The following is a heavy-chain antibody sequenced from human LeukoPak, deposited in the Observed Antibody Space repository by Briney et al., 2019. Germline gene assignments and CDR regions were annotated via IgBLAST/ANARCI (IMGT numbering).Heavy chain of an antibody. CDR3: ARDLRGGSDY. CDR2: IYYSGIT. Sequence: SETLSLXCTVSGGSISSGDYYWSWIRQPPGKGLEWIGYIYYSGITYYNPSLKSRVTISVDTSKNQFSLKLSSVTAADTAVYYCARDLRGGSDYWGQGTLVTVSS. D-gene: IGHD3-16*01. CDR1: GGSISSGDYY. V-gene: IGHV4-30-4*08. J-gene: IGHJ4*02.